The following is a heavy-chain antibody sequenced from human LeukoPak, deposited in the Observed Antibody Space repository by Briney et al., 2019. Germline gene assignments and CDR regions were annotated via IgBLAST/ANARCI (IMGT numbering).Heavy chain of an antibody. D-gene: IGHD3-22*01. CDR1: GFTFSTYG. CDR3: AKDSAYYLYYFDY. Sequence: GGSLRLSCAASGFTFSTYGMHWARQAPGKGLEWVAFIRFDGTNKYYADSVKGRFTISRDNSKNTVYLQMNCLRTEDTAVYYCAKDSAYYLYYFDYWGQGTLVTVSS. V-gene: IGHV3-30*02. CDR2: IRFDGTNK. J-gene: IGHJ4*02.